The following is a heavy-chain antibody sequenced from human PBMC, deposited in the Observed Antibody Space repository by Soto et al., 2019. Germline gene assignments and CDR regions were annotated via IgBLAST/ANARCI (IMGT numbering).Heavy chain of an antibody. V-gene: IGHV1-69*01. Sequence: QVPLVQSGAEVKKPGSSVTVSCKASGGTFSSYAIHWVRQAPGQGLEWMGGIIPMSGPAKYAQRFQGRVTITADEATTTVYMELTSLTAQDTAVYDCARVTTMVRGVIDNWFDPWGHGTLVTVSS. D-gene: IGHD3-10*01. CDR2: IIPMSGPA. CDR1: GGTFSSYA. J-gene: IGHJ5*02. CDR3: ARVTTMVRGVIDNWFDP.